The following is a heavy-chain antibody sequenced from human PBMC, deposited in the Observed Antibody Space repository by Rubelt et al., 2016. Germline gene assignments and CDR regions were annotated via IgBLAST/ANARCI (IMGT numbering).Heavy chain of an antibody. CDR3: ARDLYKGPRWLVAY. D-gene: IGHD6-19*01. J-gene: IGHJ4*02. CDR2: INPNSGGT. CDR1: GYTFTGYY. V-gene: IGHV1-2*02. Sequence: QVQLVQSGAEVKKPGASVKVSCKASGYTFTGYYMHWVRQAPGQGLEWMGWINPNSGGTNYAQKFQGRGTMTRDTSISAAYMERSGLRSDDTAVYYCARDLYKGPRWLVAYWGQGTLVTVSS.